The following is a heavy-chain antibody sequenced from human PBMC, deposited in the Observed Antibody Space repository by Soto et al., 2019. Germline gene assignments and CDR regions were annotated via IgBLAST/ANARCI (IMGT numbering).Heavy chain of an antibody. CDR3: ARYSYGHQFDY. Sequence: SETLSLTCTVSGGSISSYYWSWIRQPPGKGLEWIGYIYYSGSTNYNPSLKSRVTISVDTSKNQFSLKLSSVTAADTAVYYCARYSYGHQFDYWGQGTLVTVSS. J-gene: IGHJ4*02. V-gene: IGHV4-59*01. CDR1: GGSISSYY. CDR2: IYYSGST. D-gene: IGHD5-18*01.